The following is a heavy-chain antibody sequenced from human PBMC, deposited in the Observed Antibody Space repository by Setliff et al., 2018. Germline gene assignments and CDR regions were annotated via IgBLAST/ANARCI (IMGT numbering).Heavy chain of an antibody. Sequence: ASVKVSCKASGNSFSSFSITWVRQAPGQGLEWMGWVSTYNGDTKYAQNFRGRVTMTTDTSTDTAYMELRGLRFDDTAIYYCAKEPAVTITESIRRSYYDYALDVWGQGTAVTVSS. CDR3: AKEPAVTITESIRRSYYDYALDV. CDR2: VSTYNGDT. CDR1: GNSFSSFS. D-gene: IGHD1-20*01. V-gene: IGHV1-18*01. J-gene: IGHJ6*02.